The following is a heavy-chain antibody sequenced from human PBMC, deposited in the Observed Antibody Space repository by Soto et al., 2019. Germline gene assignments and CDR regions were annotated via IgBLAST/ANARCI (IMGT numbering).Heavy chain of an antibody. CDR2: ISYDGSNK. Sequence: GGSLRLSCAASGFTFSSYAMHWVRQAPGKGLEWVAVISYDGSNKYYADSVKGRFTISRDNSKNTLYLQMNSLRAEDTAVIYCARDGNDSSGLNAFDIWGQGTMVTVSS. CDR1: GFTFSSYA. D-gene: IGHD3-22*01. CDR3: ARDGNDSSGLNAFDI. J-gene: IGHJ3*02. V-gene: IGHV3-30-3*01.